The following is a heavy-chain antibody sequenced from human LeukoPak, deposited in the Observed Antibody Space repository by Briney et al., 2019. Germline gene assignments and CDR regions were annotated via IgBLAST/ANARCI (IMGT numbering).Heavy chain of an antibody. CDR3: ARESSYYYDSSGPGFIDI. J-gene: IGHJ3*02. V-gene: IGHV3-23*01. Sequence: GGSLRLSCAASGFTFSSYAMSWVRQAPGKGLEWVSAISGSGGSTYYADSVKGRFTISRDNSKNTLYLQMNSLRAEDTAVYYCARESSYYYDSSGPGFIDIWGQGTMVTVSS. CDR1: GFTFSSYA. D-gene: IGHD3-22*01. CDR2: ISGSGGST.